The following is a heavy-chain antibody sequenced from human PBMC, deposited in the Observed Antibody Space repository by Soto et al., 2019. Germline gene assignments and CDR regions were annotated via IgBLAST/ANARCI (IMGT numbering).Heavy chain of an antibody. D-gene: IGHD1-26*01. CDR3: AKVPVGATGRFDY. V-gene: IGHV3-23*01. J-gene: IGHJ4*02. CDR1: GFTFSNYA. CDR2: ISGSGGST. Sequence: GGSLRLSCAGAGFTFSNYAMSGVRQVPGKGLAWVSAISGSGGSTYYADSVKGRFTISRDNSKNTLYLQMNSLRDEDTALYYCAKVPVGATGRFDYWGQGTLVTVSS.